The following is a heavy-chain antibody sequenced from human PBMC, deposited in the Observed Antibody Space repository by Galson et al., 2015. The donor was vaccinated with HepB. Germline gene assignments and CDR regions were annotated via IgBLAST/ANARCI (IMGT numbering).Heavy chain of an antibody. CDR3: ARDPLVGATGTWYFDL. Sequence: SLRLSCAASGFTFSSYAMHWVRQAPGKGLEWVAVISYDGSNKYYADSVKGRFTISRDNSKNTLYLQMNSLRAEDTAVYYCARDPLVGATGTWYFDLWGRGTLVTVSS. CDR1: GFTFSSYA. V-gene: IGHV3-30*04. D-gene: IGHD1-26*01. J-gene: IGHJ2*01. CDR2: ISYDGSNK.